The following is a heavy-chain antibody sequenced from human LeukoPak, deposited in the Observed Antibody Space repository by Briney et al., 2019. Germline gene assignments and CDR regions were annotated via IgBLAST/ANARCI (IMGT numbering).Heavy chain of an antibody. Sequence: PGGSLRLSCEASGFTFSRYGMHWVRQAPGKGLEWVAFIRYDGNNEDYADSVKGRFTVSRDNSKNTLFLQMNSLRAEDTAVYYCAKVCGTGTCYDYWGQGTLVTVSS. CDR3: AKVCGTGTCYDY. V-gene: IGHV3-30*02. J-gene: IGHJ4*02. D-gene: IGHD2-8*02. CDR1: GFTFSRYG. CDR2: IRYDGNNE.